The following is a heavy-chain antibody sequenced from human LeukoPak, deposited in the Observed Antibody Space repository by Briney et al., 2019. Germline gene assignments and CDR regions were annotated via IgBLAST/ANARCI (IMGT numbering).Heavy chain of an antibody. CDR3: TRDWNDLDY. J-gene: IGHJ4*02. V-gene: IGHV3-30*03. CDR2: ISYDGSNK. Sequence: GGSLRLSCAASGFIFSNYGMHWVRQAPGKGLEWVAVISYDGSNKYYADSVKGRFTISRDNSRNMLYLQMSSLRAEDTAVYYSTRDWNDLDYWGQGTLVTVSS. CDR1: GFIFSNYG. D-gene: IGHD1-1*01.